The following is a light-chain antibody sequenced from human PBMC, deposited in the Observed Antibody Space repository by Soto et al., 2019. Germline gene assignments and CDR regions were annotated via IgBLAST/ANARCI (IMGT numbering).Light chain of an antibody. J-gene: IGKJ1*01. Sequence: EFVLTQSPGTLSLSPGERATLSCRASQTVRNNYLAWYQQKPGQAPRLLIYDASSRATGIPDRFSGSGSGTDFTLTISRLEPEDFAVYYCQQFGGSPRTFGRGTKVDNK. CDR3: QQFGGSPRT. CDR1: QTVRNNY. CDR2: DAS. V-gene: IGKV3-20*01.